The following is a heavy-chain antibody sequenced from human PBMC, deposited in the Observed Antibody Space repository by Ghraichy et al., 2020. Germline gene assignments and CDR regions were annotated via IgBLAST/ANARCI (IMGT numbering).Heavy chain of an antibody. V-gene: IGHV4-30-2*01. J-gene: IGHJ6*02. Sequence: QTLSLTCVVSGDSMSSGDYSWTWLRQPLGKGLEWIGYIYNSGSAHYNPSLKSRVTISVDRYKDQFYLQLTSVTAADAAVYYCAVLASHGVDVWGQGTTVTVSS. CDR1: GDSMSSGDYS. CDR3: AVLASHGVDV. CDR2: IYNSGSA. D-gene: IGHD3-3*01.